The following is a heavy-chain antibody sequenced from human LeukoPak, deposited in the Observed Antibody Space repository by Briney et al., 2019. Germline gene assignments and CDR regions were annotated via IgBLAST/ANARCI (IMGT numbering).Heavy chain of an antibody. D-gene: IGHD3-22*01. CDR2: ISGSGGST. CDR3: AKFHDSSGYYYHSYFDY. V-gene: IGHV3-23*01. J-gene: IGHJ4*02. Sequence: PGGSLRLSCAASGFTFSSYAMSWVRQAPGMGLELCSAISGSGGSTYYADSVMGRFTISTDHSTNTLYLQMNSLRAEHTAVYYCAKFHDSSGYYYHSYFDYWGQGTLVTVSS. CDR1: GFTFSSYA.